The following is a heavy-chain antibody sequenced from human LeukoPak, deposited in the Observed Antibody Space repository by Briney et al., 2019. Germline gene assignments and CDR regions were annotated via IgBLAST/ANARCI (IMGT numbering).Heavy chain of an antibody. J-gene: IGHJ4*02. CDR3: ARDTYYYDSSGYLDDY. D-gene: IGHD3-22*01. Sequence: ASVKVSCKASGYTFTTYGISWVRQAPGQGLGWMGWISAYNGNTNYAQKLQGRVTMTTDTSTSTAYMELRSLRSDDTAVYYCARDTYYYDSSGYLDDYWGQGTLVTVSS. V-gene: IGHV1-18*01. CDR2: ISAYNGNT. CDR1: GYTFTTYG.